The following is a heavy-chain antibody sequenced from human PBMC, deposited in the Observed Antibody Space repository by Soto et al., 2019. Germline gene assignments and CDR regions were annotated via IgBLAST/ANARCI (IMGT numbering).Heavy chain of an antibody. CDR2: IIPIFGTA. D-gene: IGHD6-13*01. CDR3: ARLAAAGTSDYYYYYGMDV. V-gene: IGHV1-69*13. J-gene: IGHJ6*02. Sequence: SVKVSCKASGGTFNSYAISWVRQAPGQGLEWMGGIIPIFGTANYAQKFQGRVTITADESTSTAYMELSSLRSEDTAVYYCARLAAAGTSDYYYYYGMDVWGQGTTVTVSS. CDR1: GGTFNSYA.